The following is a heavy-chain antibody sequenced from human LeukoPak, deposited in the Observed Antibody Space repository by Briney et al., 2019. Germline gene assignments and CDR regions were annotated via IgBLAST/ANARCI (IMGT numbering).Heavy chain of an antibody. Sequence: GGSLRLSCAASGFTFSSYGMHWVRQAPGKGLEWVAVISYDGSNKYYADSVKGRFTISRDNSKNALYLQMNSLRAEDTAVYYCAKGPDYGDYWGQGTLVTVSS. CDR3: AKGPDYGDY. CDR2: ISYDGSNK. CDR1: GFTFSSYG. J-gene: IGHJ4*02. V-gene: IGHV3-30*18.